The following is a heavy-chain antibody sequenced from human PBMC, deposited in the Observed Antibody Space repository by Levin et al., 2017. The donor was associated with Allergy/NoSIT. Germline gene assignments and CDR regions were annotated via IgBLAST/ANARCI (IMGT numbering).Heavy chain of an antibody. CDR2: ISSSGSTI. CDR3: ARDATPILVRLNY. D-gene: IGHD3-10*01. Sequence: GGSLRLSCAASGFTFSDYYMSWIRQAPGKGLEWVSYISSSGSTIYYADSVKGRFTISRDNAKNSLYLQMNSLRAEDTAVYYCARDATPILVRLNYWGQGTLVTVSS. J-gene: IGHJ4*02. CDR1: GFTFSDYY. V-gene: IGHV3-11*01.